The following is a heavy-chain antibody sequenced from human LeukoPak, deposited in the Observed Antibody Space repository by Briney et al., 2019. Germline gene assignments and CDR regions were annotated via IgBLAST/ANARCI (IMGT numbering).Heavy chain of an antibody. Sequence: GGSLRLSCAASGFTFSSYWMSWVRQAPGKGLEWVAVISYDGSNKYYADSVKGRFTTSRDNSKNALYLQMNSLRAEDTAVYYCAKDLDYCGGDCYSHYYGMDVWGQGTTVTVSS. CDR2: ISYDGSNK. J-gene: IGHJ6*02. D-gene: IGHD2-21*02. CDR1: GFTFSSYW. V-gene: IGHV3-30*18. CDR3: AKDLDYCGGDCYSHYYGMDV.